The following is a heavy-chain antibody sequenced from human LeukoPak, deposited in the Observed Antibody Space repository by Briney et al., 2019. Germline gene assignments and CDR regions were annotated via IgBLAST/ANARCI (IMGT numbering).Heavy chain of an antibody. CDR3: ARVGIDSSGYYATRTFDY. V-gene: IGHV4-31*03. Sequence: PSETLSLTCTVSGGSISSGGYYWSWIRQHPGKGLEWIGYIYYSGSTYYNPSLKSRVTISVDTSKNQFSLELSSVTAADTAVYYCARVGIDSSGYYATRTFDYWGQGTLVTVPS. CDR1: GGSISSGGYY. D-gene: IGHD3-22*01. CDR2: IYYSGST. J-gene: IGHJ4*02.